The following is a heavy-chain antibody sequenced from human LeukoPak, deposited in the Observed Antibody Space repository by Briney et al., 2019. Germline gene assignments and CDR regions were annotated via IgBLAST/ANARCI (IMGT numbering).Heavy chain of an antibody. CDR3: AAWYSGTYRVDY. CDR1: GFTFSNYA. D-gene: IGHD1-26*01. CDR2: ISGSGGDT. V-gene: IGHV3-23*01. Sequence: AGGSLRLSCAASGFTFSNYAMSWVRQAPGKGPEWVSAISGSGGDTYYADSVEGRFTISRDNSKNTLYVQMNSLRAEDTAVYYCAAWYSGTYRVDYWGQGTLVTVSS. J-gene: IGHJ4*02.